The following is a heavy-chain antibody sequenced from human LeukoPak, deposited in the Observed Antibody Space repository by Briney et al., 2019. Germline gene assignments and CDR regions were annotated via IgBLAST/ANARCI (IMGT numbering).Heavy chain of an antibody. CDR1: GYPFIDYY. Sequence: VSVKVSCKASGYPFIDYYLHWVRQAPGQGLEWMGCINPNTGDTNSAQNFQGRVIMTRDTSITTAYMELSRLKSDDTALYYCASKGAGHCYDASCMGSFDLWGQGTTVAVSS. J-gene: IGHJ3*01. CDR2: INPNTGDT. V-gene: IGHV1-2*02. CDR3: ASKGAGHCYDASCMGSFDL. D-gene: IGHD2-15*01.